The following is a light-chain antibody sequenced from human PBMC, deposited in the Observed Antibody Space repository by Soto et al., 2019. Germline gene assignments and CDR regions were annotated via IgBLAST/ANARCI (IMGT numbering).Light chain of an antibody. V-gene: IGLV2-14*01. CDR3: SSYTSTGSYV. Sequence: QTVVTQPASVSGSPGQSIAISCTGTSSDVGGYNSVSWYHQYPGKVPKLMIYDVTNRPSGVSDRFSGSKSGNTASLTISGLQAEDEGDYYCSSYTSTGSYVFGTGTKVTVL. CDR2: DVT. CDR1: SSDVGGYNS. J-gene: IGLJ1*01.